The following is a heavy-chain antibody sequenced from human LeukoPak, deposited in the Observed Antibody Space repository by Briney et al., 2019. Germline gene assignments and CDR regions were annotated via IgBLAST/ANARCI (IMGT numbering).Heavy chain of an antibody. CDR1: GGTFSSYA. D-gene: IGHD5-24*01. CDR2: IIPIFGTA. V-gene: IGHV1-69*05. J-gene: IGHJ6*03. Sequence: GASVKVSCKASGGTFSSYAISWVRQAPGQGLEWMGRIIPIFGTANYAQKFQGRVTITTDESTSTAYMELSSLRSEDTAVYYCASRVGYKWPGYYYYMDVWGKGTTVTVSS. CDR3: ASRVGYKWPGYYYYMDV.